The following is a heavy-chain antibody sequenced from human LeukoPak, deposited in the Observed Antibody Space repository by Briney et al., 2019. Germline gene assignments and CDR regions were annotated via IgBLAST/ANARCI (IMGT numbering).Heavy chain of an antibody. V-gene: IGHV1-2*02. CDR3: ARALNILFDY. CDR1: GYTFTSSD. D-gene: IGHD2-15*01. Sequence: ASVKVSCKASGYTFTSSDINWVRQAPGQGLEWMGWINPNSGGTNYAQKFQGRVTMTRDTSISTAYMELSRLRSDDTAVYYCARALNILFDYWGQGTLVTVSS. CDR2: INPNSGGT. J-gene: IGHJ4*02.